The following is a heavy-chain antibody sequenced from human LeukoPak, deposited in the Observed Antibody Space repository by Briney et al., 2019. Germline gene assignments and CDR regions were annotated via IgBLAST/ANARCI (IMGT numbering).Heavy chain of an antibody. Sequence: GGSLRLSCAASGFTFSTYAMSWVRLAPGKGLEWVSAISGSGGSTYYADSVKGRFTISRDNSKNTLYLQMNSLRAEDTAVYYCARDLAAMVTYFDYWGQGTLVTVSS. CDR1: GFTFSTYA. V-gene: IGHV3-23*01. J-gene: IGHJ4*02. CDR2: ISGSGGST. D-gene: IGHD5-18*01. CDR3: ARDLAAMVTYFDY.